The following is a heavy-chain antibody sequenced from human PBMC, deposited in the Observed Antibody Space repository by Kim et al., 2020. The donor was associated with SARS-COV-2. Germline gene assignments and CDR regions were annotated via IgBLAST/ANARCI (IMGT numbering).Heavy chain of an antibody. D-gene: IGHD3-16*02. CDR2: NK. J-gene: IGHJ4*02. V-gene: IGHV3-30*02. CDR3: WGSYRSGGDY. Sequence: NKYYADSVKGRFTISRDNSKNTLYLQMNSLRAEDTAVYYCWGSYRSGGDYWGQGTLVTVSS.